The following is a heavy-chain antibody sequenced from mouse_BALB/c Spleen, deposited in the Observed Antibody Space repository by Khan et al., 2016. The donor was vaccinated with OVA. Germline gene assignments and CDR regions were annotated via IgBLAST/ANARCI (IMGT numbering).Heavy chain of an antibody. J-gene: IGHJ3*01. CDR1: GLSLSNYG. V-gene: IGHV2-5*01. D-gene: IGHD2-14*01. CDR2: IWRGGNT. Sequence: QVQLKESGPGLVQPSQSLSITCTASGLSLSNYGVYWVRQSPGQGLEWLGVIWRGGNTDYNAAFMSRLTITKDNSNSQVFFKLNSLQADDTAIYYRAKGDYRYGKIAYGGQGNLVTVSA. CDR3: AKGDYRYGKIAY.